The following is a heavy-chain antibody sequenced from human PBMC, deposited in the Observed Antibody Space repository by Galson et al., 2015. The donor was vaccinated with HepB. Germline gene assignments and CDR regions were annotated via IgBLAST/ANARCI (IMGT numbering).Heavy chain of an antibody. V-gene: IGHV3-30*04. CDR2: ISYDGSNK. CDR3: ARAVAMVRELDY. J-gene: IGHJ4*02. Sequence: SLRLSCAASGFTFSSSHMHWVRQAPGKGLDWVAVISYDGSNKYYADSLRGRFTISRDNSRNTLYLQMNSLRAEDTAVYYCARAVAMVRELDYWGQGTLVTVSS. CDR1: GFTFSSSH. D-gene: IGHD3-10*01.